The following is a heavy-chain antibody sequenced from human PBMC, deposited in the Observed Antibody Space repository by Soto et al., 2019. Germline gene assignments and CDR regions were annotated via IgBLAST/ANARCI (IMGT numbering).Heavy chain of an antibody. CDR2: ISYGGST. V-gene: IGHV4-31*03. J-gene: IGHJ4*02. CDR3: SRGILV. D-gene: IGHD5-18*01. CDR1: GGSINSGGYC. Sequence: QVQLQESGPGLVKPSQTLSLTCTVSGGSINSGGYCWSWIRQHPGKGLDWIGCISYGGSTSYNPSLXSXFTISVDTSKNQFSLKLTSVTAADTAVYSCSRGILVWGQGALITVSS.